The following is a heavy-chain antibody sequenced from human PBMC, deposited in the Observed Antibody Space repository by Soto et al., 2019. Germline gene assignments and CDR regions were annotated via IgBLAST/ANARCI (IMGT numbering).Heavy chain of an antibody. J-gene: IGHJ4*02. Sequence: DVQLVESGGGLVQPGRSLRLSCAASGFTFDDYAMHWVRQAPGKGLEWVSGISWNSGSLGYADSVKGRFTISRDNAKNSLYLQMNSLRAEDTALYYCAKALNIAVAGRDDYWGQGTLVTVSS. CDR3: AKALNIAVAGRDDY. CDR1: GFTFDDYA. CDR2: ISWNSGSL. D-gene: IGHD6-19*01. V-gene: IGHV3-9*01.